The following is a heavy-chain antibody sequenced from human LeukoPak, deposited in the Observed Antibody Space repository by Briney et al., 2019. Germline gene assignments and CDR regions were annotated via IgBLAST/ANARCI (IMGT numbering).Heavy chain of an antibody. CDR2: IYSGGST. Sequence: PGGSLRLSCAASGFTFSDYYMSWIRQAPGKGLEWVSVIYSGGSTYYADSVKGRFTISRDNSKNTLYLQMNSLRAEDTAVYYCARDEGDAFDIWGQGTMVTVSS. J-gene: IGHJ3*02. CDR1: GFTFSDYY. CDR3: ARDEGDAFDI. V-gene: IGHV3-66*01.